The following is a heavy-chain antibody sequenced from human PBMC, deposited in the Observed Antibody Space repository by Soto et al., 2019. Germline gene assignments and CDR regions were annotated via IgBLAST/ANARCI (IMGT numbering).Heavy chain of an antibody. CDR1: GGSFSGYY. CDR2: INHSGST. Sequence: PSETLSLTCAVYGGSFSGYYWSWIRQPPGKGLEWTGEINHSGSTNYNPSLKSRVTISVDTSKNQFSLKLSSVTAADTAVYYCARDSTLTTGYYYYGMDVWGQGTTVTVSS. CDR3: ARDSTLTTGYYYYGMDV. V-gene: IGHV4-34*01. D-gene: IGHD4-4*01. J-gene: IGHJ6*02.